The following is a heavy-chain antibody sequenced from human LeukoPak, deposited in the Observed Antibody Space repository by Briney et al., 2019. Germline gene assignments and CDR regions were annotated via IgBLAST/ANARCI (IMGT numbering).Heavy chain of an antibody. Sequence: SETLSLTCTVSGDSISDGDYYWSWIRQPPGKGLEWLGYIYYSGGTYYNPSLKSRLTISVDTSRNQFSLKLSSVTAADTAVYYCARAWTSAGRFDFWGQGTLVPVFS. CDR3: ARAWTSAGRFDF. V-gene: IGHV4-30-4*01. CDR2: IYYSGGT. D-gene: IGHD6-13*01. J-gene: IGHJ4*02. CDR1: GDSISDGDYY.